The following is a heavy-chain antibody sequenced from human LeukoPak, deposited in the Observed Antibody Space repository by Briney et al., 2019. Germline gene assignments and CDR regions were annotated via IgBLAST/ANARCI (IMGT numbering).Heavy chain of an antibody. CDR1: GFTFSSYE. J-gene: IGHJ4*02. CDR3: ARDSYGHYFFDY. CDR2: ISGGGDDT. V-gene: IGHV3-23*01. D-gene: IGHD4-17*01. Sequence: GGSLRLSCAASGFTFSSYEMNWVRQAPGKGLEWVSIISGGGDDTYYADSVKGRFTISRDILKNTLSLQMNSLRAEDTAVYYCARDSYGHYFFDYWGQGNLVTVSS.